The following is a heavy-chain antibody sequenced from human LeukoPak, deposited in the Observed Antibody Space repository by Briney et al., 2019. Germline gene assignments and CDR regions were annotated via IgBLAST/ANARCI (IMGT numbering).Heavy chain of an antibody. Sequence: GGSLRLSCAASGFTFSSYGMSWVRQAPGKGLEWVSAISGSGGSTYYADSVKGRFTISRDNSKNTLYLQMNSLRAEDTAVYYCAKDRVLWLGEREPWGAFDIWGQGTMVTVSS. CDR2: ISGSGGST. J-gene: IGHJ3*02. CDR1: GFTFSSYG. CDR3: AKDRVLWLGEREPWGAFDI. V-gene: IGHV3-23*01. D-gene: IGHD3-10*01.